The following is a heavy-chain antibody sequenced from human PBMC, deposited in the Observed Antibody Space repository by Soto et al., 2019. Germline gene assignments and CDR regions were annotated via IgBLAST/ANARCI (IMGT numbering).Heavy chain of an antibody. CDR2: IKEDGSKR. Sequence: EVQLVESGGGLVQPGGSLRLSCAASGFSFSSIWMAWARQAPGKGLEWVANIKEDGSKRNYVDSVKGRFTISRDYAKNSLYLQMDSLRAEDTAVYYCARGLWGSNHYDLESYYSRADYWGQGTRVTVSS. CDR1: GFSFSSIW. J-gene: IGHJ4*02. CDR3: ARGLWGSNHYDLESYYSRADY. D-gene: IGHD3-10*01. V-gene: IGHV3-7*01.